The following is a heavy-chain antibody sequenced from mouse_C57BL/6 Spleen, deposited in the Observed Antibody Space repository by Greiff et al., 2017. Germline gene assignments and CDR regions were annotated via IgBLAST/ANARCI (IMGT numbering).Heavy chain of an antibody. CDR2: IDPENGDT. V-gene: IGHV14-4*01. D-gene: IGHD1-1*01. Sequence: VQLQQSGAELVRPGASVKLSCTASGFNIKDDYMHWVKQRPEQGLEWIGWIDPENGDTEYASKFQGKATITADTSSNTAYLQLSSLTSEDTAVYCCTAWTITTRAYWGQGTLVTVSA. CDR3: TAWTITTRAY. J-gene: IGHJ3*01. CDR1: GFNIKDDY.